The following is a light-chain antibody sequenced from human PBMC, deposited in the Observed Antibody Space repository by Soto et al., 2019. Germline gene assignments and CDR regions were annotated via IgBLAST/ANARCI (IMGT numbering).Light chain of an antibody. V-gene: IGKV1-17*01. J-gene: IGKJ4*01. Sequence: DIQMTQSPSSLSASVGDRVTITCRASQGIRNELGWYQHQPGKAPRRLIYAASSLQSGVPSRFSGSGSGTEFTLTISSLQPEDFAIYYCLQHNSYPLTLGGGTKVEI. CDR1: QGIRNE. CDR3: LQHNSYPLT. CDR2: AAS.